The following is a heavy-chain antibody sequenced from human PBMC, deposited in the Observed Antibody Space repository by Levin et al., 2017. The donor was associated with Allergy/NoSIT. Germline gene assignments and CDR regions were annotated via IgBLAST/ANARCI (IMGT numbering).Heavy chain of an antibody. D-gene: IGHD2-2*01. CDR1: GGSISSGDYY. CDR3: ARETPSYCSSTSGYGGYFDY. J-gene: IGHJ4*02. CDR2: IYYSGST. V-gene: IGHV4-30-4*01. Sequence: SQTLSLTCTVSGGSISSGDYYWSWIRQPPGKGLEWIGYIYYSGSTYYNPSLKSRVTISVDTSKNQFSLKLSSVTAADTAVYYCARETPSYCSSTSGYGGYFDYWGQGNLVTVSS.